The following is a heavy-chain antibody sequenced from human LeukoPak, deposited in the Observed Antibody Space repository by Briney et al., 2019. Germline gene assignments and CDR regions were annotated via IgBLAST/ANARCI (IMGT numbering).Heavy chain of an antibody. V-gene: IGHV4-30-4*08. J-gene: IGHJ4*02. D-gene: IGHD3-3*01. CDR2: IYYSGST. Sequence: SSETLSLTCTVSGGSISSGDYYWSWIRQPPGKGLEWIGYIYYSGSTYYNPSLKSRATISVDTSKNQFSPKLSSVTAADTAVYYCAREHYDFWSGFKRIDYWGQGTLVTVSS. CDR1: GGSISSGDYY. CDR3: AREHYDFWSGFKRIDY.